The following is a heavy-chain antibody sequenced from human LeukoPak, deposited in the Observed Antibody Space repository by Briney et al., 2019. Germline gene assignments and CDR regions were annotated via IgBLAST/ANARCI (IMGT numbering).Heavy chain of an antibody. CDR3: ATGRRITGTYFDY. J-gene: IGHJ4*02. D-gene: IGHD1-20*01. CDR1: GYTLTELF. CDR2: FDPEDGET. V-gene: IGHV1-24*01. Sequence: GASVKVSRKVSGYTLTELFMHWVRQAPGKRRERGGGFDPEDGETIYAQKFQSRVTMTEDTSTDTAYMELSSLRSEDTAVYSCATGRRITGTYFDYWGQGNLVTVSS.